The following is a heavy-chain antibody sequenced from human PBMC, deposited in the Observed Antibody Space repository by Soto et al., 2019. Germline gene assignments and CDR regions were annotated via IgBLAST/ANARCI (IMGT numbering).Heavy chain of an antibody. CDR2: ISGSAGST. CDR1: GFTFSSYA. D-gene: IGHD2-2*01. J-gene: IGHJ4*01. CDR3: AKVLRSRCSSTKCEGFDY. Sequence: PGGSLRLSCAASGFTFSSYAMSWVRQAPGKGLEWVSTISGSAGSTYYADSVKGRFTISREQSKNMLYLQMNSLRVEDTAIFYCAKVLRSRCSSTKCEGFDYWGHGTQVTVSS. V-gene: IGHV3-23*01.